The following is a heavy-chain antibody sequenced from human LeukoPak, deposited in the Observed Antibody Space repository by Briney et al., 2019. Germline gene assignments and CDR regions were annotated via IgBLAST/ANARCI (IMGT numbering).Heavy chain of an antibody. CDR2: INHSGST. Sequence: SETLSLTCAVYGGSFSGYYWSWIRQPPGKGLEWIGEINHSGSTNYNPSLKSRVTISGDTSKNQFSLKLSSVTAADTAVYYCARGHESYYYYYMDVWGKGTTVTVSS. J-gene: IGHJ6*03. CDR3: ARGHESYYYYYMDV. V-gene: IGHV4-34*01. CDR1: GGSFSGYY.